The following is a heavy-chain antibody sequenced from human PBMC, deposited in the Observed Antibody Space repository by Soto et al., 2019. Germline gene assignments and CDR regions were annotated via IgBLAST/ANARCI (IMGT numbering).Heavy chain of an antibody. CDR2: IYYSGNT. CDR1: GGSISSSSYY. V-gene: IGHV4-39*01. Sequence: QLQLQESGPGLVKPSETLSLTCFVSGGSISSSSYYWGWIRQPPGKGLEWIGSIYYSGNTYYNPSLKSRVTISVDSSKSQFSLGLSSVTATETAVYYCARLLRYTYYMDVWGKGTTVTVSS. CDR3: ARLLRYTYYMDV. D-gene: IGHD1-1*01. J-gene: IGHJ6*03.